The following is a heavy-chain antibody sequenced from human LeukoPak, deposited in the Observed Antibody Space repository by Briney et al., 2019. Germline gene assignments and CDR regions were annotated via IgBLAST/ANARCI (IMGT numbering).Heavy chain of an antibody. V-gene: IGHV3-7*01. Sequence: GGSLRLSCAASGFTFSTYWMSWVRQAPGKGLEWVANIKQDGSEKYYVDSVEGRFTISRDNTKNSLYLQMNSLRAEDPAVDYCERHSGSYCDHWGQGTLVTVSS. J-gene: IGHJ4*02. CDR1: GFTFSTYW. D-gene: IGHD1-26*01. CDR3: ERHSGSYCDH. CDR2: IKQDGSEK.